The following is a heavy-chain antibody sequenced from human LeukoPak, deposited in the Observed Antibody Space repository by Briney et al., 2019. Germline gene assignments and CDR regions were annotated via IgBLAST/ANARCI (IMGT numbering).Heavy chain of an antibody. Sequence: SETLSLTCTVSGGSISSSSYYWSWIRQSPGKGLEWIAEISQNGASNYNMSLKSRVTISLDKSKNQVSLKLNSVTAADTAVYYCARALGAFDIWGQGTMVTVS. CDR3: ARALGAFDI. V-gene: IGHV4-61*05. CDR1: GGSISSSSYY. CDR2: ISQNGAS. J-gene: IGHJ3*02.